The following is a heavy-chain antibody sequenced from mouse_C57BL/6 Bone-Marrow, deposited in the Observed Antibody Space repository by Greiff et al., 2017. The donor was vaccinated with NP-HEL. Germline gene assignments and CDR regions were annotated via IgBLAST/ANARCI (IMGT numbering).Heavy chain of an antibody. V-gene: IGHV5-17*01. CDR1: GFTFSDYG. CDR3: AGSPPYYYAMDY. Sequence: EVHLVESGGGLVKPGGSLKLSCAASGFTFSDYGMHWVRQAPEKGLEWVAYISSGSSTIYYADTVKGRFTISRDNAKNTLFLQMTSLRSEDTAMYYCAGSPPYYYAMDYWGQGTSVTVSS. CDR2: ISSGSSTI. D-gene: IGHD1-1*01. J-gene: IGHJ4*01.